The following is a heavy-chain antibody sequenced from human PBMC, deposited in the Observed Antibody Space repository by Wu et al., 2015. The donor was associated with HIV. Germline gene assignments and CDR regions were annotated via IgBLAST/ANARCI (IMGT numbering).Heavy chain of an antibody. Sequence: QVQLVQSGAEVKKPGSSVKVSCKASGGTFSTYAISWVRQAPGQGLEWMGGIIPIFDTANYAQKFQGRVTITTDQSTSTAYMELSSLRSEDTAVYYCARAQYDYDSSGYYYNNWGQGTLVTVSS. CDR3: ARAQYDYDSSGYYYNN. V-gene: IGHV1-69*05. CDR2: IIPIFDTA. J-gene: IGHJ4*02. CDR1: GGTFSTYA. D-gene: IGHD3-22*01.